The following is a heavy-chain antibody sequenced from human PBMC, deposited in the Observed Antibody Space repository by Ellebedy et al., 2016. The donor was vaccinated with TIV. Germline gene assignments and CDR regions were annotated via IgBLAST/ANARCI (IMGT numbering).Heavy chain of an antibody. V-gene: IGHV3-11*06. J-gene: IGHJ4*02. CDR2: ISGSSIYT. CDR1: GFTFSDYY. D-gene: IGHD4-23*01. Sequence: GGSLRLSCAASGFTFSDYYMSWIRQAPGKGLEWISYISGSSIYTNYADSVEGRFTMSRDNAKNAVYLHMNSLRDEDTALYYCATEGGGLDYWGQGTLVTVSS. CDR3: ATEGGGLDY.